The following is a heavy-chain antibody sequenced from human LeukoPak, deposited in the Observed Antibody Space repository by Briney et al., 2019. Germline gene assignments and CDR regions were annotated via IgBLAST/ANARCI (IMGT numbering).Heavy chain of an antibody. Sequence: GGSLRLSCAASGFTVSSNYMSWVRQAPGKGLEWVSVIYSGGSTYHADSVKGRFTISRDNSKNTLYLQMNSLRAEDMAVYYCAKDHYGSGSYWGAFDIWGQGTMVTVSS. CDR2: IYSGGST. CDR1: GFTVSSNY. V-gene: IGHV3-53*01. J-gene: IGHJ3*02. CDR3: AKDHYGSGSYWGAFDI. D-gene: IGHD3-10*01.